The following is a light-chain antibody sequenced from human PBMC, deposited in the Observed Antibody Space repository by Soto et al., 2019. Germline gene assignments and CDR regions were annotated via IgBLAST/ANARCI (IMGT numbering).Light chain of an antibody. CDR2: LEGSGSY. J-gene: IGLJ2*01. Sequence: QLVLTQSSSASASLGSSVKLTCTLSSGHSSYIIAWHQQQPGKAPRYLMKLEGSGSYNKGSGVPDRFSGSSSGADRYLIISNLQSEDEADYYCETWDSNTSFGGGTKLTVL. V-gene: IGLV4-60*03. CDR3: ETWDSNTS. CDR1: SGHSSYI.